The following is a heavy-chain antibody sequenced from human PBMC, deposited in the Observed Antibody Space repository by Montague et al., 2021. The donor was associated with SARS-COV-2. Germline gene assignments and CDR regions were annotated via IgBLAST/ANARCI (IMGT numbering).Heavy chain of an antibody. Sequence: SETLSLTCSVSGVSISSSNYYWGWVRQPPGKGLEWIGSVYYSRGTNYNPSLESRVTISVDTSKNQFSLRLSSATAADTAVYYCASQPIPVTGSGEFDYWGPGTLVTVSS. D-gene: IGHD6-19*01. CDR3: ASQPIPVTGSGEFDY. V-gene: IGHV4-39*01. J-gene: IGHJ4*02. CDR1: GVSISSSNYY. CDR2: VYYSRGT.